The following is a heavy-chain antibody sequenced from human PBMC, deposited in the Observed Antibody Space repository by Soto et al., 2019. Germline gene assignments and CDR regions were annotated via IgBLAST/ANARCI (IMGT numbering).Heavy chain of an antibody. CDR2: IYYSGST. CDR1: GGSISSGGYY. D-gene: IGHD6-6*01. CDR3: ARVFRGDSSSSWSSGGNWFDP. Sequence: SETLSLTCTVSGGSISSGGYYWSWIRQHPGKGLEWIGYIYYSGSTYYNPSLKSRVTISVDTSKNQFSLKLSSVTAADTAVYYCARVFRGDSSSSWSSGGNWFDPWGQGTLVTVSS. V-gene: IGHV4-31*03. J-gene: IGHJ5*01.